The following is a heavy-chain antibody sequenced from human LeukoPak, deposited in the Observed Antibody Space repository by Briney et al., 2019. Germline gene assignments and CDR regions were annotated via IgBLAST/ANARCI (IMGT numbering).Heavy chain of an antibody. V-gene: IGHV3-21*01. CDR1: GFTFSSYS. J-gene: IGHJ4*02. CDR2: ISSSSSYI. D-gene: IGHD3-22*01. Sequence: GGSLRLSCAASGFTFSSYSMNWVRQAPGKGLEWVSSISSSSSYIYYADSVKGRFTISRDNAKNSLYLQMNSLRAEDTAVYYCARGPLQYYYDSSGYFDYWGQGTLVTVSS. CDR3: ARGPLQYYYDSSGYFDY.